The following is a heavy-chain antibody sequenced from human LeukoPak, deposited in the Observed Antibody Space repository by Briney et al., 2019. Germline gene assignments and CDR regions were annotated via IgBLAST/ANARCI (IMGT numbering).Heavy chain of an antibody. D-gene: IGHD2/OR15-2a*01. Sequence: KPGGSLRLSCAASGFTFSNAWMSWVRQAPGKGLEWVGRIKSKTDGGTTDYAAPVKGRFTISRDDSKNTLYLQMNSLKTEDTAVYYCTTGFLFYLSYFDYWGQGTLVTVSS. CDR3: TTGFLFYLSYFDY. CDR1: GFTFSNAW. J-gene: IGHJ4*02. CDR2: IKSKTDGGTT. V-gene: IGHV3-15*01.